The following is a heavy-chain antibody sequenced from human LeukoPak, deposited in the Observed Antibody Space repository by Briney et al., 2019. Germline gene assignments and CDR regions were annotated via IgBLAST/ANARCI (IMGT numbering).Heavy chain of an antibody. J-gene: IGHJ6*02. CDR3: TPGDYGNYFYDMDV. V-gene: IGHV3-23*01. Sequence: GGSLRLSCAASVFIVSSNYMSWVRQAPGKGLEWVSAISGSGGSTYYADSVKGRFTISRDNSKNTLYLQMNSLKTEDTAVYHCTPGDYGNYFYDMDVWGQGTTVTVSS. D-gene: IGHD4-17*01. CDR2: ISGSGGST. CDR1: VFIVSSNY.